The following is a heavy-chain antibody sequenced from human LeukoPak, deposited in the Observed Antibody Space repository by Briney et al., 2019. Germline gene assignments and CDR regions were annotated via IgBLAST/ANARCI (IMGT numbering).Heavy chain of an antibody. CDR2: ISGSGGST. CDR1: GFTFSSYA. J-gene: IGHJ4*02. CDR3: AKLPSLTIFGVVTGDY. V-gene: IGHV3-23*01. D-gene: IGHD3-3*01. Sequence: GGSLRLSCAASGFTFSSYAMSWVRQAPGKGLEWVSAISGSGGSTYYADSVKGRFTISRDNSKNTLYLQMNSLRAEDTAVYYCAKLPSLTIFGVVTGDYWGQGTLVTVSS.